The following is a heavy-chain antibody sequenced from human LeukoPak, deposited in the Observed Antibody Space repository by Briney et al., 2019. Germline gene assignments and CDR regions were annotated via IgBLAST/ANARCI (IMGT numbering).Heavy chain of an antibody. V-gene: IGHV1-2*02. CDR2: INPNSGGT. CDR3: ARDPRLYSGSPKYYFDY. CDR1: GYTFTSYD. J-gene: IGHJ4*02. D-gene: IGHD1-26*01. Sequence: GASVKVSCKASGYTFTSYDINWVRQAPGQGLEWMGWINPNSGGTNYAQKFQGRVTMTRDTSISTAYMELSRLRSDDTAVYYCARDPRLYSGSPKYYFDYWGQGTLVTVSS.